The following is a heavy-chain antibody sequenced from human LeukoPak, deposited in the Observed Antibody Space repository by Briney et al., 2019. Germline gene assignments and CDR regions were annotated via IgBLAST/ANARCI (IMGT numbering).Heavy chain of an antibody. D-gene: IGHD3-10*02. CDR3: AVSPPMSDHIPHDY. V-gene: IGHV3-23*01. CDR1: GFSFSSYA. Sequence: GGSLRLSCAASGFSFSSYAMSWVRQAPGKWLEWVSAISGSGGSTYYADSVKGRFTISRDNSKNALYLQMNGLRAEDTAVYYCAVSPPMSDHIPHDYWGQGTLVTVSS. J-gene: IGHJ4*02. CDR2: ISGSGGST.